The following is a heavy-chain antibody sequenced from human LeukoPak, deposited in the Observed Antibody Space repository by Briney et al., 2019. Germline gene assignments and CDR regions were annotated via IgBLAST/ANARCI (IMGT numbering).Heavy chain of an antibody. D-gene: IGHD3-16*02. CDR3: ARGDYVWGSYRHFDY. CDR1: GFTVSSNF. CDR2: ISTGGNT. Sequence: GGSLRLSFAASGFTVSSNFMSWVRQAPGKGLEWVSVISTGGNTYYGDSVKGRFIISRDNSKNTLYLQMNSLRADDTAVYYCARGDYVWGSYRHFDYWGQGTLVTVSS. J-gene: IGHJ4*02. V-gene: IGHV3-66*01.